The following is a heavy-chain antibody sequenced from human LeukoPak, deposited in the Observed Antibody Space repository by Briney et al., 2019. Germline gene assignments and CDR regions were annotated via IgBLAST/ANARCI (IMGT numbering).Heavy chain of an antibody. V-gene: IGHV3-7*01. Sequence: GGSLRLSCAASGFTFSSYSMNWVRQTPGKGLEWVANIKEDGTEKNLVDSVKGRFTISRDNTKNLLFLEMNNLRGDDTAIYYCVRESRPGGAMGLYHNLDYWGQGTLVAVSS. CDR2: IKEDGTEK. CDR3: VRESRPGGAMGLYHNLDY. J-gene: IGHJ4*02. D-gene: IGHD1-1*01. CDR1: GFTFSSYS.